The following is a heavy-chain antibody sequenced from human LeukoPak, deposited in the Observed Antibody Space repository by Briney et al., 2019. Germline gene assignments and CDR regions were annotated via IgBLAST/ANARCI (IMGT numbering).Heavy chain of an antibody. D-gene: IGHD3-10*01. J-gene: IGHJ4*02. CDR1: GFTFSSYA. Sequence: GGFLRLSCAASGFTFSSYAMSWVRQAPGKGLEWVSAISGSRISTYSADSVKGRFTISRDNSKNTLYLQMNSLRAEDTAAYYCAKVGLGGSYGSLDYWGQGTLVTVSS. V-gene: IGHV3-23*01. CDR3: AKVGLGGSYGSLDY. CDR2: ISGSRIST.